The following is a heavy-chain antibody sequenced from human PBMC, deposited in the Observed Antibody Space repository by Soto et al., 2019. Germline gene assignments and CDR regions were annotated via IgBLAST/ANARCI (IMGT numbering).Heavy chain of an antibody. CDR3: ARGNTMIVTWGHYYYYGMDV. Sequence: ASVKVSCKASGYTFTSYAMHWVRQAPGQRLEWMGWINAGNGNTKYSQKFQGRVTITRDTSASTAYMELSSLRSEDTAVYYCARGNTMIVTWGHYYYYGMDVWGQGTTVTVSS. V-gene: IGHV1-3*01. D-gene: IGHD3-22*01. J-gene: IGHJ6*02. CDR2: INAGNGNT. CDR1: GYTFTSYA.